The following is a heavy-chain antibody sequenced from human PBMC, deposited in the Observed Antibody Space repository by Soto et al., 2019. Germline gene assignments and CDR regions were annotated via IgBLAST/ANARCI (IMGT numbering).Heavy chain of an antibody. J-gene: IGHJ5*02. CDR1: GETFPSYY. CDR2: INPNGGST. Sequence: ASVKVSCKAPGETFPSYYQNWVRQAPGQGLEWMGVINPNGGSTKYAQKFQGRITMTRDTSRSTVYMELSSLRSEDTAVYYCARSSGGNFGIIIEGSNWFDPWGQGTLVTVSS. D-gene: IGHD3-3*01. CDR3: ARSSGGNFGIIIEGSNWFDP. V-gene: IGHV1-46*01.